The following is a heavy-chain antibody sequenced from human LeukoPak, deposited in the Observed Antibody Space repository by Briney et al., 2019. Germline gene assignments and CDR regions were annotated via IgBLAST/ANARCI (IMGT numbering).Heavy chain of an antibody. D-gene: IGHD1-26*01. CDR3: ARRYSGSYYYYYMDV. J-gene: IGHJ6*03. V-gene: IGHV1-2*02. Sequence: AASVKVSCKASGYTFTGYYMHWVRQAPGQGLEWMGWINPNSGGTNYAQKFQGRVTMTRDTSISTAYMELSRLRSDDTAVYYCARRYSGSYYYYYMDVWGKGTTVTVSS. CDR2: INPNSGGT. CDR1: GYTFTGYY.